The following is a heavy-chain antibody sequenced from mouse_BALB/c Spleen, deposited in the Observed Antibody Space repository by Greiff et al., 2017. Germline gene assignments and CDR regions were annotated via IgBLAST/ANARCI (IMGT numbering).Heavy chain of an antibody. CDR1: GFTFSSFG. J-gene: IGHJ2*01. CDR2: ISSGSSTI. V-gene: IGHV5-17*02. Sequence: DVMLVESGGGLVQPGGSRKLSCAASGFTFSSFGMHWVRQSPEKGLEWVAYISSGSSTIYYADTVKGRFTISRDNPKNTLFLQMTSLRSEDTAMYYCARALFITTVVADDWGQGTTLTVSS. D-gene: IGHD1-1*01. CDR3: ARALFITTVVADD.